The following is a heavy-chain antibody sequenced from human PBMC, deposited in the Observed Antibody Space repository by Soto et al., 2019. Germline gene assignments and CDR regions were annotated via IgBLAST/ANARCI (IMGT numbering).Heavy chain of an antibody. V-gene: IGHV3-30-3*01. Sequence: PGGSLRLSCSASGFTFSIYAMHSVLQAPGKGLEWVAVISYDGSNKYYADSVKGRFTISRDNSKNTLYLQMNSLRAEDTAVYYCARERYCSSTSCYGGLYGMDVWGQGTTVTVSS. D-gene: IGHD2-2*01. CDR3: ARERYCSSTSCYGGLYGMDV. CDR1: GFTFSIYA. CDR2: ISYDGSNK. J-gene: IGHJ6*02.